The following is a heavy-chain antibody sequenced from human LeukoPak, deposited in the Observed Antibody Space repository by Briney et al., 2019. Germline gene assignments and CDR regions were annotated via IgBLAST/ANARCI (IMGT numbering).Heavy chain of an antibody. V-gene: IGHV5-51*01. CDR1: GYSFINYW. Sequence: GESLKISCKGSGYSFINYWIGWVRQMPDKGLEWMGIIYPGNSDIRYSPSFQGQVTISADKSINTAYLQWRSLKASDTAMYYCARSGVPGAMTWFDPWGQGTLVTVSS. CDR3: ARSGVPGAMTWFDP. J-gene: IGHJ5*02. CDR2: IYPGNSDI. D-gene: IGHD2-2*01.